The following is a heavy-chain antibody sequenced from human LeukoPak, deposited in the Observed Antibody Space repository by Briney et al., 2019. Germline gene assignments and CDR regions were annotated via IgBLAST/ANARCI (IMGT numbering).Heavy chain of an antibody. CDR2: LSYDGSNK. CDR3: ARDTGDGYTPPTYYYYMDV. V-gene: IGHV3-30*04. Sequence: GGSLRLSCAASGFTFSNYAMHWVRQAPGTGLEWVAVLSYDGSNKYYTDSVKGRFTISGDSSKNTLYLQMNSLRPEDTAVYYCARDTGDGYTPPTYYYYMDVWDKGTTVTVSS. J-gene: IGHJ6*03. CDR1: GFTFSNYA. D-gene: IGHD5-24*01.